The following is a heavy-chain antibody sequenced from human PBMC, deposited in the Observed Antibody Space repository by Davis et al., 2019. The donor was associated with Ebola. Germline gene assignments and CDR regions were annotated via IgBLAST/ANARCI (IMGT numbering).Heavy chain of an antibody. Sequence: AASVKVSCKVSGGTFSSYAISWVRQAPGQGLEWMGRIIPILGIANYAQKFQGRVTITADKSTSTAYMELSSLRSEDTAVYYCARDLHAPYSGYNQVDDYWGQGTLVTVSS. J-gene: IGHJ4*02. CDR1: GGTFSSYA. D-gene: IGHD5-12*01. CDR2: IIPILGIA. V-gene: IGHV1-69*04. CDR3: ARDLHAPYSGYNQVDDY.